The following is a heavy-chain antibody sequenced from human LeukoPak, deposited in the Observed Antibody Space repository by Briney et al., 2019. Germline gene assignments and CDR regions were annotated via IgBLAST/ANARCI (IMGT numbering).Heavy chain of an antibody. Sequence: QTGGSLRLSCAASGFTFSGYPIHWVRQAPGKGLEWVAVISYDGSNKYYADSVKGRFTISRDNSKNTLYLQMNSLRAEDTAVYYCARGSFGTTGTSKYYYYGMDVWGQGTTVTVSS. D-gene: IGHD1-1*01. CDR1: GFTFSGYP. J-gene: IGHJ6*02. V-gene: IGHV3-30-3*01. CDR2: ISYDGSNK. CDR3: ARGSFGTTGTSKYYYYGMDV.